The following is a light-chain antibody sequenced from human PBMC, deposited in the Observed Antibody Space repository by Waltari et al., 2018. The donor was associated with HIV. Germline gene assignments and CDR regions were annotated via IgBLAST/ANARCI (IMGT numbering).Light chain of an antibody. CDR3: LQSYSLFMWT. J-gene: IGKJ1*01. V-gene: IGKV1-39*01. Sequence: DIQMTQSPSSLSASVGDRVTITCRASQSISRYLSWYQQKPGKIPELFIYSASSLQTGVPSRFSGSGSGTDFTLTISSLQPEDFATYYCLQSYSLFMWTFGQGTKVEVK. CDR1: QSISRY. CDR2: SAS.